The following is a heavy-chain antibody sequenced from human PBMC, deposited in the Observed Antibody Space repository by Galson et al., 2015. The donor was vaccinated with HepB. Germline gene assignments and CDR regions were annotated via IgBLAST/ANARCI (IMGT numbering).Heavy chain of an antibody. V-gene: IGHV5-51*03. CDR3: ALNLLAGSLGGFDY. CDR1: GYVFSPYW. Sequence: QSGAEVKKPGESLKISCTTSGYVFSPYWIGWVRQMPGKGLELMGIIYPGDSDTRYGPSFQGQVTISADKSINTAYLQWNSLKASDTAMYFCALNLLAGSLGGFDYWGQGTQVTVSS. J-gene: IGHJ4*02. CDR2: IYPGDSDT. D-gene: IGHD6-19*01.